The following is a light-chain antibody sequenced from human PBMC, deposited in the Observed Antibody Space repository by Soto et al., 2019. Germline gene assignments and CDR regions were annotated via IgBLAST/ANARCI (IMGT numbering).Light chain of an antibody. Sequence: DIQMTQSPSTLSASVGDRVNISCRASQPINNWLAWYQQKPGEAPRLLIYDASNLETGVPSRFSGRGSETEFTLTINGLRPDDFATYSCQQYDSLWTFGQGTTVAVK. V-gene: IGKV1-5*01. CDR3: QQYDSLWT. CDR2: DAS. CDR1: QPINNW. J-gene: IGKJ1*01.